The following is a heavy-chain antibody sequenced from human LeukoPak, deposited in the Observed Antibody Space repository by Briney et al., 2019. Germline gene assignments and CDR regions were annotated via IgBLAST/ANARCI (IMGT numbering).Heavy chain of an antibody. CDR1: GYTFTGYY. D-gene: IGHD4-11*01. J-gene: IGHJ5*02. CDR2: INPNSGGT. V-gene: IGHV1-2*06. CDR3: ARDWGYGNYEYVRFDP. Sequence: GASVKVSCKASGYTFTGYYMHWVRQAPGQGLEWMGRINPNSGGTNYAQKFQGRVTMTRDTSISTAYMELSRLRSDDTAVYYCARDWGYGNYEYVRFDPWGQGTLVTVSS.